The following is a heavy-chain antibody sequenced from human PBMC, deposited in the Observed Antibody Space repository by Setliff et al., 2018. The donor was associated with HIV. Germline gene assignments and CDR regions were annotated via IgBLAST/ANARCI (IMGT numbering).Heavy chain of an antibody. J-gene: IGHJ4*02. CDR2: ITGSSDTI. Sequence: GGSLRLSCAASGFTFSSYEMDWFRQAPGKGLEWVSYITGSSDTIYYADSVKGRFTISRDNAKNSLYLQMNTLGAEDTAVYYCAKDRWGGKPYYFDYWGQGTLVTVSS. V-gene: IGHV3-48*03. CDR1: GFTFSSYE. D-gene: IGHD7-27*01. CDR3: AKDRWGGKPYYFDY.